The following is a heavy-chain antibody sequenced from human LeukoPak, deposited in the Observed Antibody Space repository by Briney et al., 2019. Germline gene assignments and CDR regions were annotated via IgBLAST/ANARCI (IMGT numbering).Heavy chain of an antibody. CDR2: VYHTGTT. D-gene: IGHD4-17*01. CDR1: GGSFSGYY. Sequence: SETLSLTCAVYGGSFSGYYWSWIRQPPGKGLEWIGEVYHTGTTNYNPSLKSRVTISLGTSKNQFSLKLSSVTAADTALYYCARGYGALGLWAFDIWGQGTVVTISS. V-gene: IGHV4-34*01. CDR3: ARGYGALGLWAFDI. J-gene: IGHJ3*02.